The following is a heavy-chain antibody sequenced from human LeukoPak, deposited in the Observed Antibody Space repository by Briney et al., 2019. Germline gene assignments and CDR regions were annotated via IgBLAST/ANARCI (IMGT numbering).Heavy chain of an antibody. V-gene: IGHV3-74*01. CDR3: ARQGTSADFDY. J-gene: IGHJ4*02. Sequence: GGSLRLSCAASGFTFRNLWMHWVRQATGKGLVWVSRIKSDGSITNYADSVKGRFTISRDNAKNTLYLQMNSLRAEDTAVYYCARQGTSADFDYWGQGTLVTVSS. CDR1: GFTFRNLW. CDR2: IKSDGSIT. D-gene: IGHD6-25*01.